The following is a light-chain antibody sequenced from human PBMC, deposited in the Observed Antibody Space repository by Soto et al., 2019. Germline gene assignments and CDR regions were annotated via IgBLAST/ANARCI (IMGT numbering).Light chain of an antibody. CDR2: GNS. CDR3: SAWYDSLSGHYV. CDR1: SSNIGAGYD. J-gene: IGLJ1*01. V-gene: IGLV1-40*01. Sequence: QSVLTQPPSVSGAPGQRVTISCTGSSSNIGAGYDVHWYQQLPGPAPKLLIYGNSNRPSGVPDRFSCSKSGTSASLSISGFRSEDEADYYCSAWYDSLSGHYVFGTGTKVTVL.